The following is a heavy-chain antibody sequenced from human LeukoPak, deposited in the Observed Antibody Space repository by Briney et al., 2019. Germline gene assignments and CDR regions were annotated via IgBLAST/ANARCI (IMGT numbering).Heavy chain of an antibody. Sequence: GRSLRLSCAASGFTFTNYAMNWVRQAPGKGLEWVATVSYDGTDTSYADSVKGRFAIFRDNSKNTLYLQMNSLRTEDTALYYCARDASLRFLEWLSDSWGQGILVTVSS. D-gene: IGHD3-3*01. V-gene: IGHV3-30*09. J-gene: IGHJ4*02. CDR3: ARDASLRFLEWLSDS. CDR1: GFTFTNYA. CDR2: VSYDGTDT.